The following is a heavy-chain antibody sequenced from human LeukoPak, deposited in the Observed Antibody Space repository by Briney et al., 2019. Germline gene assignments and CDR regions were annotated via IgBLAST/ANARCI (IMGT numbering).Heavy chain of an antibody. CDR3: ASPKRSTYSSSWSVISDAFDI. J-gene: IGHJ3*02. CDR2: IIPIFGTA. D-gene: IGHD6-13*01. V-gene: IGHV1-69*13. Sequence: ASVKVSCKASGGTFSSYAIGWVRQAPGQGLEWMGGIIPIFGTANYAQKFQGRVTITADESTSTAYMELSTLRSEYTAVYYCASPKRSTYSSSWSVISDAFDIWGQGTMVTVSS. CDR1: GGTFSSYA.